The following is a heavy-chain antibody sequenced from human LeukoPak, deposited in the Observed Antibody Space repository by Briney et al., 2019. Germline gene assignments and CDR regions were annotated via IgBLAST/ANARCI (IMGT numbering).Heavy chain of an antibody. V-gene: IGHV1-69*01. CDR1: EGTFSSYA. D-gene: IGHD5-18*01. CDR3: ARDRRSYGYWGPFDY. J-gene: IGHJ4*02. CDR2: IIPIFGTA. Sequence: SVKVSCKASEGTFSSYAISWVRQAPGQGLEWMGGIIPIFGTANYAQKFQGRVTITADESTSTAYMELSSLRSEDTAVYYCARDRRSYGYWGPFDYWGQGTLVTVSS.